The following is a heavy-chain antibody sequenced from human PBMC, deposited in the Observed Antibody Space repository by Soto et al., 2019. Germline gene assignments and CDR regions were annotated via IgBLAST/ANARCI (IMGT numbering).Heavy chain of an antibody. J-gene: IGHJ4*02. V-gene: IGHV3-66*01. CDR3: ARGPCSGGSCYEMDY. CDR1: GFTVSSNY. Sequence: EVQLVESGGGLVQPGGSLRLSCAASGFTVSSNYMSWVRQAPGKGLEWVSVIYSGGSTYYADSVKGRFTISRDNSKNTLYLQMNSLRAEDTAVYHCARGPCSGGSCYEMDYWGQGTLVTVSS. CDR2: IYSGGST. D-gene: IGHD2-15*01.